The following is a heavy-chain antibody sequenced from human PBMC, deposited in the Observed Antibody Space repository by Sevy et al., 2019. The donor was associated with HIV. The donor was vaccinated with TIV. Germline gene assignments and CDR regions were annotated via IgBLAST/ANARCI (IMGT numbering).Heavy chain of an antibody. CDR1: GFTFSSYW. J-gene: IGHJ4*02. CDR3: AGRSFDY. V-gene: IGHV3-7*01. Sequence: GGSLRLSCVASGFTFSSYWMHWVRQAPGKGLEWVANIKQDGSEKYYVVSVKGRFTISRDKAKNTVYLQMNSLRAEDTAVYYCAGRSFDYWGQGTLVTVSS. CDR2: IKQDGSEK.